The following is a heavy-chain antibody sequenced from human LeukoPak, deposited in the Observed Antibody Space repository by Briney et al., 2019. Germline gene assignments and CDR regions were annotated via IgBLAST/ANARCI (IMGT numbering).Heavy chain of an antibody. V-gene: IGHV3-15*01. CDR1: GFTFSNAW. CDR2: IKSKTDGGTT. D-gene: IGHD4-17*01. J-gene: IGHJ4*02. CDR3: TTDPGPDYGDYYFDY. Sequence: GGSLRLSCAASGFTFSNAWMSWVRQAPGKGLEWVGRIKSKTDGGTTDYAAPVKGRFTISRDDLKNTLYLQMNSLKTEDTAVYYCTTDPGPDYGDYYFDYWGQGTLVTVSS.